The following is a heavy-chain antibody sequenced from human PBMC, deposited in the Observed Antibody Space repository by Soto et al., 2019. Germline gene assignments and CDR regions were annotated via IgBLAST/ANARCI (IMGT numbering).Heavy chain of an antibody. CDR2: ISWDGGST. V-gene: IGHV3-43*01. Sequence: EVQLVESGGVVVQPGGSLRLSCAASGFTFDDYTMHWVRQAPGKGLEWVSLISWDGGSTYYADSVKGRFTISRDNSKNSLYLQMNSLRTEDTALYYCAKDIAARGWYSLDYWGQGTLVTVSS. D-gene: IGHD6-19*01. J-gene: IGHJ4*02. CDR3: AKDIAARGWYSLDY. CDR1: GFTFDDYT.